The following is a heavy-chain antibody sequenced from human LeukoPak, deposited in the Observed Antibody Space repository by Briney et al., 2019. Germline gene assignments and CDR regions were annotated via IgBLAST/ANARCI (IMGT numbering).Heavy chain of an antibody. CDR2: IYTSGST. Sequence: SETLSLTCTVSGGSISSYYWSWIRQPAGKGLEWIGRIYTSGSTNYNPSLKSRVTMSVDTSKNQFSLKLSSVTAADTAVYYCARDHLQLEEGYYYYYYMDVWGEGTTVTVSS. CDR1: GGSISSYY. V-gene: IGHV4-4*07. D-gene: IGHD4-11*01. J-gene: IGHJ6*03. CDR3: ARDHLQLEEGYYYYYYMDV.